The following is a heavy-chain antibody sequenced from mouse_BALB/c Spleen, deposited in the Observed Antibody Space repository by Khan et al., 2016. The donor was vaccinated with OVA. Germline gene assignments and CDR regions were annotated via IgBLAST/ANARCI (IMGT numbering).Heavy chain of an antibody. Sequence: QVQLQQSGAELMKPGASVKIACKATGYTFSSYWIEWVKQRPGHGLEWIGEILPGRGSSNYNEKFKGKATFTADTSSNTAYMQLSRLTSEDSAVYYWPRGAGTTYGMDFWGQGNSVTVSA. CDR3: PRGAGTTYGMDF. CDR2: ILPGRGSS. V-gene: IGHV1-9*01. D-gene: IGHD2-12*01. J-gene: IGHJ4*01. CDR1: GYTFSSYW.